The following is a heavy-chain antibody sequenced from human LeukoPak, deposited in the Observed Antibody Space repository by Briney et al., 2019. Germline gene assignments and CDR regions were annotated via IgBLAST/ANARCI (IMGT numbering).Heavy chain of an antibody. D-gene: IGHD3-22*01. V-gene: IGHV1-2*02. CDR2: INPNSGGT. Sequence: GASVKVSCKASGYTFTGYYMHWVRQAPGQGLEWMGWINPNSGGTNYAQKFQGRVTMTRDTSISTAYMELSRLRSDDTAVYYCARDYYYYDSSGSLAFDIWGQGTMVTVSS. J-gene: IGHJ3*02. CDR3: ARDYYYYDSSGSLAFDI. CDR1: GYTFTGYY.